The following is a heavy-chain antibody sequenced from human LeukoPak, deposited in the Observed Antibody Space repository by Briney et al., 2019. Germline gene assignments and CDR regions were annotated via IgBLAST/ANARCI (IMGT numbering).Heavy chain of an antibody. D-gene: IGHD1-26*01. CDR2: ISGGGGST. V-gene: IGHV3-23*01. CDR1: GFTFTSYS. Sequence: GGSLRLSCAASGFTFTSYSMNWVRQAPGKGLEWVSTISGGGGSTYYAGSVKGRFTISRDNSKNTLYLQVNSLRAEDTAVYYCARDLGSGSYLGNWFDPWGQGTLVTVSS. CDR3: ARDLGSGSYLGNWFDP. J-gene: IGHJ5*02.